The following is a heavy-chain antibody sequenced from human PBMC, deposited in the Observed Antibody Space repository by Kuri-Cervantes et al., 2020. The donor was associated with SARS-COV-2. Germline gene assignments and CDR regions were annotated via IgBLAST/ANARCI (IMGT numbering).Heavy chain of an antibody. D-gene: IGHD2-15*01. V-gene: IGHV1-18*01. CDR2: ISAYSGNT. CDR3: AIAPGYCSGGSCCSGGGY. Sequence: ASVQDSCKASGYTFASYGISWVRQAPGQGLEWRGWISAYSGNTNYAQKHQGRVTMTTDTSTSTAYIELRSLRADDTAVYYCAIAPGYCSGGSCCSGGGYWGQGTLVTVSS. CDR1: GYTFASYG. J-gene: IGHJ4*02.